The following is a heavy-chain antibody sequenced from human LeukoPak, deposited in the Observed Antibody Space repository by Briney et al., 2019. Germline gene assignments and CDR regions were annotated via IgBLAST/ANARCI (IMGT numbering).Heavy chain of an antibody. CDR2: IDPTDSYP. J-gene: IGHJ4*02. CDR3: ARGLYSGYYTSGY. CDR1: GYSFTTYW. V-gene: IGHV5-10-1*01. Sequence: GESLRISCKGSGYSFTTYWISWVRQMPGKGLEWMGRIDPTDSYPNYSPSFQGHVSISADKSMSTAYLQWTSLKASDTAIYYCARGLYSGYYTSGYWGQGTRVTVSS. D-gene: IGHD5-12*01.